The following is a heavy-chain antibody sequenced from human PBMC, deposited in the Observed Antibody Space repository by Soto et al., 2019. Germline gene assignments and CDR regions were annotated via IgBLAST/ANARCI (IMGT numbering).Heavy chain of an antibody. V-gene: IGHV4-59*01. CDR1: GDSISTFY. J-gene: IGHJ4*02. D-gene: IGHD3-22*01. Sequence: SETLSLTCTVSGDSISTFYWGWMRQSPGKELEWTGYVYYTGSTNYNPSLKSRVTISVDRSKNQFSLKLTSANAADTAVYYCARGRTVRDYADDSSDYFYFFDYWGQGTQVTVSS. CDR3: ARGRTVRDYADDSSDYFYFFDY. CDR2: VYYTGST.